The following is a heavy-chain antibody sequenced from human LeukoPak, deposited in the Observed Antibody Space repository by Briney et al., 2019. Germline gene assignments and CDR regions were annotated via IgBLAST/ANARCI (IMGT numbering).Heavy chain of an antibody. Sequence: PSETLSLTCTVSGGSISSYYWSWIRQPPWKGLEWIGYIYYSGSTNYNPSLKSRVTISVDTSKNQFSLKLSSVTAADTAVYYCARAIAVAGGLYFQHWGQGTLVTVSS. J-gene: IGHJ1*01. CDR2: IYYSGST. CDR1: GGSISSYY. CDR3: ARAIAVAGGLYFQH. V-gene: IGHV4-59*01. D-gene: IGHD6-19*01.